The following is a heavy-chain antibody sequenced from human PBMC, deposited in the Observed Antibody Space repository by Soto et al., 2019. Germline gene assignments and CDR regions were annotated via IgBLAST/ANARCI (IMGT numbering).Heavy chain of an antibody. Sequence: QITLKESGPTLVKPTQTLTLTCTFSGFSLSTSGVGVGWIRQPPGKALEWLALIYWDDDKRYSPSLKSRLTITKDTSKNQLVLTMPNMDPVDTATYYCAHLRSSSDANWFDPWGQGTLVTVSS. CDR1: GFSLSTSGVG. V-gene: IGHV2-5*02. CDR3: AHLRSSSDANWFDP. D-gene: IGHD6-13*01. J-gene: IGHJ5*02. CDR2: IYWDDDK.